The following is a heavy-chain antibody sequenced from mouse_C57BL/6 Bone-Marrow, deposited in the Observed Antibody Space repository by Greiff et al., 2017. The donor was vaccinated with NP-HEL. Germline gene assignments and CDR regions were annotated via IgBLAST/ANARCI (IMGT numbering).Heavy chain of an antibody. Sequence: QVQLKESGPDLVAPSQSLSITCTVSGFSLTSYGVHWVRQPPGKGLEWLVVIWSDGSTTYNSALKSRLSISKDNSKSQVFLKMNSLQTDDTAMYYCARAGWFLYAMDYWGQGTSVTVSS. CDR2: IWSDGST. J-gene: IGHJ4*01. CDR3: ARAGWFLYAMDY. CDR1: GFSLTSYG. D-gene: IGHD2-3*01. V-gene: IGHV2-6-2*01.